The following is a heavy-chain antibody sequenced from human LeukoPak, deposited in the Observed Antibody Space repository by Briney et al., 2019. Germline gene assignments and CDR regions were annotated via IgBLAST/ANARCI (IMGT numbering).Heavy chain of an antibody. Sequence: ASVKVSCMASGYXFTSYGMSWVRQAPGQGLEWMGWINGYNGNTNYVQKLQGRVTMTTDTSTSTAYMELRSLRSDDTAVYYCARDLPASGWTTFDYWGQGTLVTVSS. V-gene: IGHV1-18*01. CDR1: GYXFTSYG. CDR3: ARDLPASGWTTFDY. D-gene: IGHD6-19*01. CDR2: INGYNGNT. J-gene: IGHJ4*02.